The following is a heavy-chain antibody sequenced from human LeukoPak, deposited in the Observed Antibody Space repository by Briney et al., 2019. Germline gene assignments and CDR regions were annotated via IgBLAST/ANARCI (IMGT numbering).Heavy chain of an antibody. Sequence: SETLSLTCAVYGESFSGYYWSWIRQPPGKGLEWIGEINHSGSTNYNPSLKSRVTISVDTSKNQFSLKLSSVTAADTAVYYCARGLYDFWSGYYSPPLGYWGQGTLVTVSS. CDR2: INHSGST. CDR1: GESFSGYY. CDR3: ARGLYDFWSGYYSPPLGY. V-gene: IGHV4-34*01. D-gene: IGHD3-3*01. J-gene: IGHJ4*02.